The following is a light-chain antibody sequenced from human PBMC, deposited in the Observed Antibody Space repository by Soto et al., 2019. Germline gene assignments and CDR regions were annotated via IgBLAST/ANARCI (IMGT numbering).Light chain of an antibody. J-gene: IGLJ7*01. CDR1: SSNIGNFY. V-gene: IGLV1-47*01. CDR2: KNN. CDR3: VAWDDSLSGPGV. Sequence: QAVVTQPPSASGSPGQRVTISCSGSSSNIGNFYVYWYQQLPGTAPKLLIYKNNQRPLGVPDRFSGSKSGTSASLAISGLRSEDEADYYCVAWDDSLSGPGVFGGGTQLTVL.